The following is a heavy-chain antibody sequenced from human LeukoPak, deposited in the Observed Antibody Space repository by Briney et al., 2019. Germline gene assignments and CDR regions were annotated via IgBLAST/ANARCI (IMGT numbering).Heavy chain of an antibody. D-gene: IGHD2-2*02. CDR3: AKGGPYCSSTSCYSDAFDM. Sequence: PGGSLRLSCAASGFTFSSYAMSWVRQAPGKGLEWVSAISGSGGSTYYADSVKGRFTISRGNSKNTLYLQMNSLRAEDTAVYYCAKGGPYCSSTSCYSDAFDMWGQGTMVTASS. CDR1: GFTFSSYA. J-gene: IGHJ3*02. CDR2: ISGSGGST. V-gene: IGHV3-23*01.